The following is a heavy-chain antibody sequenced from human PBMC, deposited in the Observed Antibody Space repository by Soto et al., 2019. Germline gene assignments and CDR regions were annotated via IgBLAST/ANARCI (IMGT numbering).Heavy chain of an antibody. CDR2: IYYSGST. CDR3: ARTGEKNYYYYYGMDV. CDR1: GGSISSYY. J-gene: IGHJ6*02. V-gene: IGHV4-59*01. D-gene: IGHD4-17*01. Sequence: PSETLSLTCTVSGGSISSYYWSWIRQPPGKGLEWIGYIYYSGSTNYNPSLKSRVTISVDTSKNQFSLKLSSVTAADTAVYYCARTGEKNYYYYYGMDVWGQGTTVTVSS.